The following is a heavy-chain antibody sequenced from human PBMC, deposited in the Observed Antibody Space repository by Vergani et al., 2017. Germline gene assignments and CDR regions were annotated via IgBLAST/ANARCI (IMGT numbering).Heavy chain of an antibody. J-gene: IGHJ5*02. Sequence: EVQLLESGGGLVQPGGSLRLSCAASGFTFSSYAMSWVRQAPGKGLEWVSAISGSGGSTYYADSVKGRFTISRDNSKNTLYLQMNSLRAEDSAVYYCAKDPGSSGLNWFDPWAREPWSPSPQ. V-gene: IGHV3-23*01. CDR3: AKDPGSSGLNWFDP. D-gene: IGHD6-6*01. CDR2: ISGSGGST. CDR1: GFTFSSYA.